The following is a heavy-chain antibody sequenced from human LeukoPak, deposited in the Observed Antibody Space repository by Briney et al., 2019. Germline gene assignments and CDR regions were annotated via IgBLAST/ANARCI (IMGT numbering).Heavy chain of an antibody. D-gene: IGHD7-27*01. CDR3: ARGANWGSPDY. V-gene: IGHV4-59*01. CDR1: EFTFSTYS. Sequence: GSLRLSCAASEFTFSTYSMNWVRQSPGKGLEWIGYIYYSGTTSYNPSLKSRVTISLDTSKNQFSLKLSSVTAADTAVYYCARGANWGSPDYWGQGTLVTVSS. CDR2: IYYSGTT. J-gene: IGHJ4*02.